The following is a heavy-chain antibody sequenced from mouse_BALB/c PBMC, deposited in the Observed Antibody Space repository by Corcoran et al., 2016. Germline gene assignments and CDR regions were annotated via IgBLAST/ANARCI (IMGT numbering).Heavy chain of an antibody. CDR2: IHPYNDGT. V-gene: IGHV1S136*01. J-gene: IGHJ1*01. Sequence: EVQLQQSGPELVKPGASVKMSCKASGYTFTSYVMHWVKQKPGQGLEWIGYIHPYNDGTKYNEKFKGKATLTSDKSSSTAYMELSSLTSEDSAVYYCSRGGIYYGSSWYFDVWGAGTTVTVSS. CDR3: SRGGIYYGSSWYFDV. CDR1: GYTFTSYV. D-gene: IGHD1-1*01.